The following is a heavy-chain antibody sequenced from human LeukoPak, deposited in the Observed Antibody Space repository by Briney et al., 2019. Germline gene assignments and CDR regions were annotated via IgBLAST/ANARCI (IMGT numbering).Heavy chain of an antibody. D-gene: IGHD2-2*01. J-gene: IGHJ4*02. CDR1: GFTFRYFA. V-gene: IGHV3-23*01. Sequence: GGPLSFCCTASGFTFRYFAMSWLRQAPGKGLEWVATISMSVVETNYADSVKGRFTISRDDSKNTLSLQMNSLRAEDTAPYYCANDAVGSVWSSPTCYFDYWGQETLVTVSS. CDR2: ISMSVVET. CDR3: ANDAVGSVWSSPTCYFDY.